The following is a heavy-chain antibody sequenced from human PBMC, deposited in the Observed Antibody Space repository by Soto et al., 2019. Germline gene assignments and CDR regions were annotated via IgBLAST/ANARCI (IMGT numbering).Heavy chain of an antibody. CDR3: AKDRLKWLLWF. V-gene: IGHV3-30*18. J-gene: IGHJ4*02. CDR2: ISYDGSNK. CDR1: GFTFSSYG. D-gene: IGHD3-3*01. Sequence: GGSLRLSCAASGFTFSSYGMHWVRQAPGKGLEWVAVISYDGSNKYYADSVKGRFTISRDNSKNTLYLQMNSLRAEDTAVYYCAKDRLKWLLWFWGQGTLVTVSS.